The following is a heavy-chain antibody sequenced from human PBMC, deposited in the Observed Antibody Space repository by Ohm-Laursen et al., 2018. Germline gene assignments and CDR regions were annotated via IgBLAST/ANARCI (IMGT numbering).Heavy chain of an antibody. J-gene: IGHJ4*02. V-gene: IGHV3-74*01. CDR2: ITSDGTST. CDR3: ARNPYDY. CDR1: GFTLNSHW. Sequence: SLRLSCSASGFTLNSHWMHWVRQGPGEGLVWVSRITSDGTSTAYADSVRGRFTISRDTAKNTLYPQMNSLRVEDTAVYYCARNPYDYWGQGTLVTVSS. D-gene: IGHD1-14*01.